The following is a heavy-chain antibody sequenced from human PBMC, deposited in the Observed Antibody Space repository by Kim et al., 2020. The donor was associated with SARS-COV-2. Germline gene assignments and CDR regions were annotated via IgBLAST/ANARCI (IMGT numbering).Heavy chain of an antibody. V-gene: IGHV3-23*01. CDR2: ITDSGGNT. CDR3: TKKDYRSGIY. D-gene: IGHD6-19*01. Sequence: GGSLRLSCAASGFTFRNYAMSWVRQAPGKGLEWVSTITDSGGNTYYADSVKGRFTISRDNSKNTLYLQMNSLRAEDTAIYYCTKKDYRSGIYWGQGALVTVSS. CDR1: GFTFRNYA. J-gene: IGHJ4*02.